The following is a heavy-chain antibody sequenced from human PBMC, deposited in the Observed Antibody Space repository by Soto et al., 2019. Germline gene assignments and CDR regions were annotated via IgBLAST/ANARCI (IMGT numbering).Heavy chain of an antibody. Sequence: SDTLSLTSTVSGGCISSGGYYWSWIRQHPGKGLEWIGYIYYSGSTYYNPSLKSRVTISVDTSKNQFSLKLSSVTAADTAVYYCARVSDDSSGYYMPDYGMDVWGQGTTVTLSS. CDR2: IYYSGST. D-gene: IGHD3-22*01. V-gene: IGHV4-31*03. CDR1: GGCISSGGYY. CDR3: ARVSDDSSGYYMPDYGMDV. J-gene: IGHJ6*02.